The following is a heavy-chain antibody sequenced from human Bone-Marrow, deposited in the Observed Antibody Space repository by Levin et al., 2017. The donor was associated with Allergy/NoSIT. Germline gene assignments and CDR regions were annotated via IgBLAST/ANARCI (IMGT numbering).Heavy chain of an antibody. CDR1: GYLINSAYY. CDR2: IYSTDDS. CDR3: ASRTTVAGHSFDY. Sequence: ASETLSLNCAVSGYLINSAYYWAWIRQPPGKGLEWVGSIYSTDDSYFNPSLNNRATISRDTSQNQFSLKVTSVTAADTAVYYCASRTTVAGHSFDYWGQGTLVTVSS. V-gene: IGHV4-38-2*01. D-gene: IGHD6-19*01. J-gene: IGHJ4*02.